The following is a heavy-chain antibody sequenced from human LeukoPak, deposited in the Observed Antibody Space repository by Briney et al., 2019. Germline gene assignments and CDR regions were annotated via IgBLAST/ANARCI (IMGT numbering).Heavy chain of an antibody. Sequence: GGSLRLSCAASGFTFSSYGMHWVRQATGKGLEWVSTINTAGDTYYPGSVMGRFTISRENAKNSLYLQMNSLRAEDTAVYYCARARLGGTPYHYGLDVWGQGTTVTVSS. CDR3: ARARLGGTPYHYGLDV. V-gene: IGHV3-13*04. CDR1: GFTFSSYG. CDR2: INTAGDT. J-gene: IGHJ6*02. D-gene: IGHD1-26*01.